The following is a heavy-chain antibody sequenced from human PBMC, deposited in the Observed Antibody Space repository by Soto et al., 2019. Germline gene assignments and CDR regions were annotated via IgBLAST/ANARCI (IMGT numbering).Heavy chain of an antibody. CDR1: GFTFSNAW. V-gene: IGHV3-15*01. CDR2: IKSKTAGGTT. J-gene: IGHJ6*02. D-gene: IGHD2-15*01. CDR3: TPDKACRGGGSSYSYYERGS. Sequence: KPGGSVRLSCSASGFTFSNAWMSWVRQAPGKGLEWVGRIKSKTAGGTTDYAAPVKGRFTISRGDSKNMQYLHMNSLITEDTAVHYSTPDKACRGGGSSYSYYERGSWDQESTCTASS.